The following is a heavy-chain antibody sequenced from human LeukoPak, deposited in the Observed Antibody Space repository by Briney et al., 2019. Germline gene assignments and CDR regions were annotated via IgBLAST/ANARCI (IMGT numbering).Heavy chain of an antibody. D-gene: IGHD2-15*01. CDR3: AKNLYCGGGSCYPSALGMDV. Sequence: PGGSLRLSCAASGFTVSSNYMSWVRQAPGRGLEWVSSISGGGNRTYYADSVKGRFTISRDNSKNTLFLQMNSLRAEDTAVYYCAKNLYCGGGSCYPSALGMDVWGQGTTVTVSS. CDR1: GFTVSSNY. J-gene: IGHJ6*02. V-gene: IGHV3-23*01. CDR2: ISGGGNRT.